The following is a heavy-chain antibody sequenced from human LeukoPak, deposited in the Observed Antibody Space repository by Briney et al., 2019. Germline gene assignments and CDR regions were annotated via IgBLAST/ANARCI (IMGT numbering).Heavy chain of an antibody. CDR1: GFTFSSYG. CDR2: ISYDGSNK. D-gene: IGHD2-2*01. J-gene: IGHJ6*02. V-gene: IGHV3-30*18. CDR3: AKDREGVGCSSTSCSPDRTYYYYYYGMDV. Sequence: GGSLRLSCAASGFTFSSYGMHWVRQAPGKGLEWVAVISYDGSNKYYADSVKGRFTISRDNSKNTLYLQMNSLRAEDTAVYYCAKDREGVGCSSTSCSPDRTYYYYYYGMDVWGQGTTVTVSS.